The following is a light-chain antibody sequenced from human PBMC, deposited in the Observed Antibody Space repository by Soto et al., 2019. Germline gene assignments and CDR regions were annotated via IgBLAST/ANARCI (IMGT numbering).Light chain of an antibody. Sequence: EIVLTQSPGTLSLSPGERATLSCRASQSVSSSYLAWYQHKPGQSPRLLIYGASSRTTGIPDRFSGSGSGTDFALSISRLEPEDFAFYCCQRYDTAPTTFGPGTKVDIK. V-gene: IGKV3-20*01. J-gene: IGKJ3*01. CDR3: QRYDTAPTT. CDR2: GAS. CDR1: QSVSSSY.